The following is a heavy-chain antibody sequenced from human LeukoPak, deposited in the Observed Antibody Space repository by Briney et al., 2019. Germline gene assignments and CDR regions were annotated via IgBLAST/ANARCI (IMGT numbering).Heavy chain of an antibody. CDR3: ARVYYDGSGGAFDI. D-gene: IGHD3-22*01. Sequence: TGRSLRLSCAASGFTFSSYAMHWVRQAPGKGLEWVAVISYDGSSKYYADSVRGRFTISRDNSKNMLYLQMSSLRAEDRAVYYCARVYYDGSGGAFDIWGQGTMVTVS. CDR2: ISYDGSSK. V-gene: IGHV3-30-3*01. J-gene: IGHJ3*02. CDR1: GFTFSSYA.